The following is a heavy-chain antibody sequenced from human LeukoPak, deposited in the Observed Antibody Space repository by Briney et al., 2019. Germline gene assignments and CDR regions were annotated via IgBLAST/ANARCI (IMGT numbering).Heavy chain of an antibody. Sequence: TGGSLRLSCAASGFSFSDYALHWVRQAPGKGLEWVAVISYGGTKEYYAGSVKGRFTISKDNSKNTLYLQMNSLRHEDTAVYYCARNKPITAFFGMDVWGQGTTVIVSS. V-gene: IGHV3-30*04. CDR2: ISYGGTKE. D-gene: IGHD6-6*01. CDR1: GFSFSDYA. J-gene: IGHJ6*02. CDR3: ARNKPITAFFGMDV.